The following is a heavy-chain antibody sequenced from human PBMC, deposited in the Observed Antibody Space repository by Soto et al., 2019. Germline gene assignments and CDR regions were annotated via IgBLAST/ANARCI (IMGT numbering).Heavy chain of an antibody. D-gene: IGHD2-2*01. CDR2: IYPGDSDT. CDR3: ARYVVVPAATYWYFDL. V-gene: IGHV5-51*07. J-gene: IGHJ2*01. Sequence: QMPGKGLECMGIIYPGDSDTRYSPSFQGQVTISAEKSISTAYLQWSSLKASDTAMYYCARYVVVPAATYWYFDLWGRGPLVPVPS.